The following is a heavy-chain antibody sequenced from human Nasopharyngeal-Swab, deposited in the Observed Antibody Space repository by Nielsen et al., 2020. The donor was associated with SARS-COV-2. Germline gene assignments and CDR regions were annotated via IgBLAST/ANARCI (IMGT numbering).Heavy chain of an antibody. Sequence: ASVKVSCKASGYTFTSYDINWVRQATGQGLEWMGWMNPNSGNTGYAQEFQGRVTMTRNTSISTAYMELSSLRSEDTAVYYCASLSPHSIAAGHYYYYMDVWGKGTTVTVSS. D-gene: IGHD6-13*01. V-gene: IGHV1-8*01. J-gene: IGHJ6*03. CDR2: MNPNSGNT. CDR3: ASLSPHSIAAGHYYYYMDV. CDR1: GYTFTSYD.